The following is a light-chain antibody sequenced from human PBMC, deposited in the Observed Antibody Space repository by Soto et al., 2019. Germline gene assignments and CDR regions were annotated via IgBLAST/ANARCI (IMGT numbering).Light chain of an antibody. CDR2: EVS. V-gene: IGLV2-8*01. CDR1: SSDVGGYNY. CDR3: SSYAGAGSNIVL. J-gene: IGLJ2*01. Sequence: QSALTQPPSASGSPGQSVTISCSGTSSDVGGYNYVSWYQQHPGKAPKLMIYEVSKRPSGVPDRFSGSKSGNTASLTVSGLQAEDEADYYCSSYAGAGSNIVLFGGGTKVTVL.